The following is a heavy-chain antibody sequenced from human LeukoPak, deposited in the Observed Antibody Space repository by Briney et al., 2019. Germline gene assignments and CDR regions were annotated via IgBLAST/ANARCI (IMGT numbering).Heavy chain of an antibody. D-gene: IGHD4-23*01. Sequence: GGSLRLSCAASGFTFSSYAMHWVRQAPGKGLEWVAVISYDGSNKYYADSVKGRFTISRDNSKNTLYLQMNSLRAEDTAVYYCAKHGGNGLEVDYWGQGTLVTVSS. V-gene: IGHV3-30*04. J-gene: IGHJ4*02. CDR2: ISYDGSNK. CDR1: GFTFSSYA. CDR3: AKHGGNGLEVDY.